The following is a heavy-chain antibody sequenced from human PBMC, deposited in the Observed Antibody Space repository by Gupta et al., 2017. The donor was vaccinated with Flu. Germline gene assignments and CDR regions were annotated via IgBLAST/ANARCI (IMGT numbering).Heavy chain of an antibody. CDR1: GYTLTDLS. V-gene: IGHV1-24*01. Sequence: QVQLVQSGAEVKKPGASVKVSCKVSGYTLTDLSMHWVRQAPGKGLEWMGGFDPEDGETIYAQKFQGRVTMTEDTSTDTAYMELSSLRSEDTAVYYCATTPLALVGAKYYFDYWGQGTLVTVSS. CDR3: ATTPLALVGAKYYFDY. J-gene: IGHJ4*02. D-gene: IGHD1-26*01. CDR2: FDPEDGET.